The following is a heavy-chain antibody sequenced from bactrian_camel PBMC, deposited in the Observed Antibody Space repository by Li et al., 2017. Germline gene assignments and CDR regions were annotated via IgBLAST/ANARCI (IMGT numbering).Heavy chain of an antibody. V-gene: IGHV3S55*01. D-gene: IGHD6*01. CDR2: IDSDGRR. Sequence: HVQLVESGGGSVQAGGSLKLSCSASGRTRDSYCMGWFRQVPGKEREGVAGIDSDGRRTYAESVKGRFTISQDNTKNTLDLQMTNLQPEDTAMYYCAADNYGGGYLTDLGYWGQGTQVTVS. CDR1: GRTRDSYC. J-gene: IGHJ6*01. CDR3: AADNYGGGYLTDLGY.